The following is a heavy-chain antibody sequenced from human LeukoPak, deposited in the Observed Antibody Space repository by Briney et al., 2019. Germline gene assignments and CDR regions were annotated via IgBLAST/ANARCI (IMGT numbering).Heavy chain of an antibody. CDR2: IYTSGST. CDR1: GGSISSGSYY. V-gene: IGHV4-61*02. J-gene: IGHJ4*02. Sequence: TLSLTCTVSGGSISSGSYYWSWIRPPAGKGLEWIGRIYTSGSTNYNPSLKSRVTISVDTSKNQFSLKLSSVTAADTAVYYCARDHRYCSSTSCYIGFDYWGQGTLVTVSS. D-gene: IGHD2-2*02. CDR3: ARDHRYCSSTSCYIGFDY.